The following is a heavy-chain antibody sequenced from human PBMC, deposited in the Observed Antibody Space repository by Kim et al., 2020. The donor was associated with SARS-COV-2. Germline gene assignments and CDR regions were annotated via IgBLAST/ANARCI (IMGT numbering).Heavy chain of an antibody. V-gene: IGHV3-30*04. J-gene: IGHJ4*02. CDR2: ISYDGSNK. CDR3: ARPPQWELLFYFDY. Sequence: GGSLRLSCAASGFTFSSYAMHWVRQAPGKGLEWVAVISYDGSNKYYADSVKGRFTISRDNSKNTLYLQMNSLRAEDTAVYYCARPPQWELLFYFDYWGQGTLVTVSS. CDR1: GFTFSSYA. D-gene: IGHD1-26*01.